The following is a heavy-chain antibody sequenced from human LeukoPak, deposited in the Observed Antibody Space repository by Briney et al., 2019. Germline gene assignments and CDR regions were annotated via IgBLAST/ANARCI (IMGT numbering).Heavy chain of an antibody. D-gene: IGHD6-19*01. CDR1: GGSISGSSYY. V-gene: IGHV4-39*07. CDR2: IYYSGST. J-gene: IGHJ4*02. Sequence: SETLSLTCTVSGGSISGSSYYWGWIRQPPGKGLEWIGSIYYSGSTYYNPSLKSRVTISVDTSKNQFSLKLSSVTAADTAVYYCAREIAVAGTGFDYWGQGTLVTVSS. CDR3: AREIAVAGTGFDY.